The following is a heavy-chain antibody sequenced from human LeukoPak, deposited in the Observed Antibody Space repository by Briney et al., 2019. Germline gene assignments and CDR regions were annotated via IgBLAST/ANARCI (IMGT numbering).Heavy chain of an antibody. CDR2: ISWNSGSI. D-gene: IGHD6-19*01. CDR3: AKEARGWLYYFDY. V-gene: IGHV3-9*01. Sequence: GGSLRLSCAASGFTFDDYAMHWVRHAPGKGLEWVSGISWNSGSIGYADSVKGRFTISRDNAKNSLYLQMNSLRAEDTALYYCAKEARGWLYYFDYWGQGTLVTVSS. J-gene: IGHJ4*02. CDR1: GFTFDDYA.